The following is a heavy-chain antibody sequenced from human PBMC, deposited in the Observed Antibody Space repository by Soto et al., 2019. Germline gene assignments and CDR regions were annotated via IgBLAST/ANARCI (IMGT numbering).Heavy chain of an antibody. CDR1: GGSISSYY. J-gene: IGHJ4*02. V-gene: IGHV4-59*01. Sequence: QVQLQESGPGLVKPSETLSLTCTVSGGSISSYYWSWIRQPPGKGLGWIGFIYYSESTNYNPSLPSRVTISVDTSKNQFSLRLTSVTAADTAVYYCARAVEMYASGWYYFDYWGQGTLVTVSS. CDR3: ARAVEMYASGWYYFDY. CDR2: IYYSEST. D-gene: IGHD6-19*01.